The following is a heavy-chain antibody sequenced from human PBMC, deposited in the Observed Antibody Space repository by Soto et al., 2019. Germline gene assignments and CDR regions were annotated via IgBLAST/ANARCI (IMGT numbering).Heavy chain of an antibody. CDR1: GVTFSSFA. D-gene: IGHD5-12*01. J-gene: IGHJ5*02. V-gene: IGHV1-69*01. Sequence: QVQLVQSGAEVKQPGSSVKVSCQASGVTFSSFAISWVRQAPGQGLEWMGGIIPIFRTPNYAQNFQGRVTMTADESTSSVYMELSRLRSEDTAVYYCARSTGSGFRPGTHRFNWFDPWGQGTLVTGSS. CDR2: IIPIFRTP. CDR3: ARSTGSGFRPGTHRFNWFDP.